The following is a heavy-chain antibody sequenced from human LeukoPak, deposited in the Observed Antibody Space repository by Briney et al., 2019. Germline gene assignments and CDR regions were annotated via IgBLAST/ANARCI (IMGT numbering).Heavy chain of an antibody. D-gene: IGHD3-10*01. CDR2: ISAYNGNT. V-gene: IGHV1-18*01. Sequence: ASVKVSCKAAGYTFTSYGITWVRQAPGQGLEWMGWISAYNGNTNYAQKLQGRVTMTTDTSTSTAYMELRSLRSDDTAIYYCARVQFYYASGSYLPDYWGQGTLVTVSS. J-gene: IGHJ4*02. CDR3: ARVQFYYASGSYLPDY. CDR1: GYTFTSYG.